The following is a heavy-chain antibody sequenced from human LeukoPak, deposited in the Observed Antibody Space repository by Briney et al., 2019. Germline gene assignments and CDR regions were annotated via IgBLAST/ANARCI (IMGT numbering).Heavy chain of an antibody. CDR3: AREGTTYSSAWYGSGDY. D-gene: IGHD6-19*01. J-gene: IGHJ4*02. CDR1: GFTFNRYW. CDR2: IKQDGSEK. V-gene: IGHV3-7*01. Sequence: GGSLRLSCAAAGFTFNRYWMSWVRQAPGKGLEWVANIKQDGSEKYYVDSVKGRFTISRDNAKNSLYLQMNSLRVEDTAVYYCAREGTTYSSAWYGSGDYWGQGTLVTVSS.